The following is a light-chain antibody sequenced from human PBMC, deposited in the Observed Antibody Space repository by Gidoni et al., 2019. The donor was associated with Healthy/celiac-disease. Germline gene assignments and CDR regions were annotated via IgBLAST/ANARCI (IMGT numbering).Light chain of an antibody. Sequence: QSALTQPASVSGSPGQSITISCTGTSSDVGGYNDVSWCQRHPGKAPKLMIYEVSNRPAGVSNRFSGSKSGTTASLTISGLQAEDEADYYCSSYTSSSTLVFGGGTKLTVL. CDR1: SSDVGGYND. CDR2: EVS. V-gene: IGLV2-14*01. CDR3: SSYTSSSTLV. J-gene: IGLJ2*01.